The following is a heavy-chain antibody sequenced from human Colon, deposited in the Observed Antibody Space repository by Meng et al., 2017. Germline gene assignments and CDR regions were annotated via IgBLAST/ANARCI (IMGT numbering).Heavy chain of an antibody. Sequence: GGSLRLSCAASGFTFSSYWMHWVRQAPGKGLVWVSRINIDGSRTVYADSVQGRFTISRDNAKNTLYLQMNSLRVEDTAVYYCALERREKMFDCWGQRTLVTVSS. CDR1: GFTFSSYW. CDR2: INIDGSRT. D-gene: IGHD1-1*01. V-gene: IGHV3-74*01. J-gene: IGHJ4*02. CDR3: ALERREKMFDC.